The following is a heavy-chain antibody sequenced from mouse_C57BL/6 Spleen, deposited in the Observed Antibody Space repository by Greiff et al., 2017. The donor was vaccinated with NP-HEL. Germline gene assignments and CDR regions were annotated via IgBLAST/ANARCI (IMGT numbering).Heavy chain of an antibody. CDR3: ARSGAGFD. J-gene: IGHJ3*01. Sequence: EVQLQQSGPELVKPGASVKISCKASGYTFTDYYMNWVKQSHGKSLEWIGDINPNNGGTSYNQKFKGKATLTVDKSSSTAYMELRSLTSEDSAVYYCARSGAGFDWGQGTLVTVSA. CDR1: GYTFTDYY. CDR2: INPNNGGT. V-gene: IGHV1-26*01. D-gene: IGHD3-3*01.